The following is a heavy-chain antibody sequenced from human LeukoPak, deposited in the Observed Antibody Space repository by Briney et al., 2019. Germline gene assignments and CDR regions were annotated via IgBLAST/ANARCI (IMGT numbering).Heavy chain of an antibody. CDR1: GYSISSGYY. Sequence: SETLSLTCTVSGYSISSGYYWGGIRQPPGKGLEWIGSIYHSGSTYYNPSLKSRVTISVDTSKNQFSLKLSSVTAADTAVYYCARDLATDGSDYWGQGTLVTVSS. CDR3: ARDLATDGSDY. J-gene: IGHJ4*02. V-gene: IGHV4-38-2*02. D-gene: IGHD2-15*01. CDR2: IYHSGST.